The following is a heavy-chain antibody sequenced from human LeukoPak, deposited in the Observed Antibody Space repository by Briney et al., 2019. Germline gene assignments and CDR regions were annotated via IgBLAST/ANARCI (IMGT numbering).Heavy chain of an antibody. V-gene: IGHV1-18*01. CDR2: ISDYNGNT. CDR1: GYTFTSYG. Sequence: ASVKVSCKASGYTFTSYGISWVRQAPGQGLEWMGWISDYNGNTNYAQKLQGRVTMTTDTSTSTAYMELRSLRSDDTAVYYCARAGGTIAVAGNFDYWGQGTLATVSS. CDR3: ARAGGTIAVAGNFDY. D-gene: IGHD6-19*01. J-gene: IGHJ4*02.